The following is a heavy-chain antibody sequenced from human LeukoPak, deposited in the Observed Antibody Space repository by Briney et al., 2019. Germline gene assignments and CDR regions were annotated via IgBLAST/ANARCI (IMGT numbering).Heavy chain of an antibody. J-gene: IGHJ5*02. CDR2: MNPNSGNT. D-gene: IGHD1-1*01. Sequence: ASVKVSCKASGYTFTSYDINWVRQAPGQGLEWMGWMNPNSGNTGYAQKFQGRVTITRNTSISTAYMELSSLRSEDTAVYYCARGRRTNWFDPWGQGTLVTVSS. CDR1: GYTFTSYD. V-gene: IGHV1-8*03. CDR3: ARGRRTNWFDP.